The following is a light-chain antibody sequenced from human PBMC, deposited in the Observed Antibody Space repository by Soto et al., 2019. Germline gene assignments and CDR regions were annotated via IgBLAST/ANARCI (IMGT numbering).Light chain of an antibody. CDR1: QSISSN. Sequence: EIVMTHSPDTLSVSPWERATLSCRASQSISSNLAWYLQKVGQAPRLLIYDASKRATGIPARFSGSGSGTDFTLTISRLEPEDFAVYYCQQYGGSMTFGQGTKVDIK. CDR2: DAS. J-gene: IGKJ1*01. V-gene: IGKV3-20*01. CDR3: QQYGGSMT.